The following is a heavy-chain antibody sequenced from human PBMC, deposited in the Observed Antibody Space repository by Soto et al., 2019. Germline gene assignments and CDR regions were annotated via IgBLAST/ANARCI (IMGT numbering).Heavy chain of an antibody. D-gene: IGHD2-2*01. CDR1: GGCFSGYY. J-gene: IGHJ4*02. CDR2: INHSGST. Sequence: PSETLSLTCAVYGGCFSGYYWGWIRQPPGKGLEWIGEINHSGSTNYNPSLKGRVTISVDTSKNQFSLKLSSVTAADTAVYYCARGRIVVVPAAMPLGLNYWGQGTLVTVSS. CDR3: ARGRIVVVPAAMPLGLNY. V-gene: IGHV4-34*01.